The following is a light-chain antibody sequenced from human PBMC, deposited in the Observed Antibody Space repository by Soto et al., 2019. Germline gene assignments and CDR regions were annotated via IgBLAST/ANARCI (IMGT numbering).Light chain of an antibody. CDR3: QQRSNWPT. Sequence: EIVMTQSPVTLSVSPGERATLSFRASESVGSNLAWYQQKPGQPPRLLIYDASMRETGVPPRFSGSGSGTDFTLTISSLEPEDFAVYFCQQRSNWPTFGQGTRLEI. CDR2: DAS. CDR1: ESVGSN. V-gene: IGKV3-11*01. J-gene: IGKJ5*01.